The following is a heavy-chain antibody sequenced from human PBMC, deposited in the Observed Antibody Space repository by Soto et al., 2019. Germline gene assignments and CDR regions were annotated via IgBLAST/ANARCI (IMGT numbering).Heavy chain of an antibody. CDR2: ISGSGGST. D-gene: IGHD3-10*01. CDR3: AKDLVQFGGPYYFDY. CDR1: GFTFSSYA. J-gene: IGHJ4*02. Sequence: EVQLLESGGGLVQPGGSLRLSCAASGFTFSSYAMSWVRQAPGKGLEWVSAISGSGGSTYYADSVKGRFTISRDNSKNTLYLQMNSVRAEDTAVYYCAKDLVQFGGPYYFDYWGQGTLVTVSS. V-gene: IGHV3-23*01.